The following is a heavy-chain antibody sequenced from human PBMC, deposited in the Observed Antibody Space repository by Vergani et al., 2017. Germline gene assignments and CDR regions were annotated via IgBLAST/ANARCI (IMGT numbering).Heavy chain of an antibody. CDR3: ARVNTETNGHLFYYYYLDV. D-gene: IGHD4-11*01. CDR2: IDHTGRP. Sequence: QVQLQQWGGGLLKPSETLSLTCVVNGGSFTSYYWTWIRQSPGEGLEWVGDIDHTGRPDYNQSSKSRLTMSVDKSRNQFSLTLNSVTATDTAIYFCARVNTETNGHLFYYYYLDVWGQGTAVTVS. V-gene: IGHV4-34*01. J-gene: IGHJ6*03. CDR1: GGSFTSYY.